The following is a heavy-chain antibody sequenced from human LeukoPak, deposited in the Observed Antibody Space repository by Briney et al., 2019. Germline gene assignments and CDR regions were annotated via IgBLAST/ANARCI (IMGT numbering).Heavy chain of an antibody. CDR3: ARDVDTAMWDY. V-gene: IGHV4-59*01. D-gene: IGHD5-18*01. CDR1: GGSISSYY. J-gene: IGHJ4*02. Sequence: SETLSLTCTVSGGSISSYYWSWIRQPPGKGLEWIGYVYYTGSTNYNPSLKSRVTISVDTSKNQFSLKLSSVTAADTAVYYCARDVDTAMWDYWGQGTLVTVSS. CDR2: VYYTGST.